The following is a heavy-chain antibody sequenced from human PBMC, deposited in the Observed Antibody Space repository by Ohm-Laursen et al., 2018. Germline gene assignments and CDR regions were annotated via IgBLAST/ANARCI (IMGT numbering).Heavy chain of an antibody. J-gene: IGHJ5*02. V-gene: IGHV3-23*01. CDR3: AKVWFDP. Sequence: ETLSLTCAVYGGSFSGYYWSWVRQAPGKGLEWVSAISGSGGSTYYADSVKGRFTISRDNSKNTLYLQMNSLRAEDTAVYYCAKVWFDPWGQGTLVTVSS. CDR1: GGSFSGYY. CDR2: ISGSGGST.